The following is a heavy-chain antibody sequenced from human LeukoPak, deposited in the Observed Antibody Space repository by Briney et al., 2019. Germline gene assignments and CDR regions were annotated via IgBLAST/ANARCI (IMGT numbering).Heavy chain of an antibody. D-gene: IGHD4-17*01. CDR2: IYYSGST. Sequence: SETLSLTCTVSGGSISSRSYYWGWIRQPPGKGLEWIGSIYYSGSTYYNPSLKSRVTISVDTSKNQFSLKLSSVTAADTAVYYCARVTVTGDAFDIWGQGTMVTVSS. CDR3: ARVTVTGDAFDI. J-gene: IGHJ3*02. CDR1: GGSISSRSYY. V-gene: IGHV4-39*01.